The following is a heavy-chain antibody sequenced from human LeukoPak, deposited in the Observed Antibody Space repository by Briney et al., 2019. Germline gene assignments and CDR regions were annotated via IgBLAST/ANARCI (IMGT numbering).Heavy chain of an antibody. V-gene: IGHV3-23*01. CDR2: ISGSGGST. D-gene: IGHD6-19*01. J-gene: IGHJ4*02. CDR1: GFTFSSYA. CDR3: AKDRSSGWPYSFDY. Sequence: GGSLRLSCAASGFTFSSYAMSWVRQAPRKGREWVSAISGSGGSTYYADSVKGWFTISRDNSKNTMYLQMNGLRAEDTAVYYCAKDRSSGWPYSFDYWGQGTLVTVSS.